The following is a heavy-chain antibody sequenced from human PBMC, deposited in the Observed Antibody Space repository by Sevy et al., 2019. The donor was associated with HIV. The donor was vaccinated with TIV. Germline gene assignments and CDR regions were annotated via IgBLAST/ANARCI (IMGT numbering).Heavy chain of an antibody. CDR2: IKQDGSEK. J-gene: IGHJ3*02. CDR1: GFTFSSYW. V-gene: IGHV3-7*03. D-gene: IGHD4-17*01. Sequence: GGSLRLSCAASGFTFSSYWMSWVRQAPGKGLEWVANIKQDGSEKYYVDSVKGRFTISRDNAKNSLYLQMNSLRAEDTAMYYCARIDYGAARGAFDIWGQGTMVTVSS. CDR3: ARIDYGAARGAFDI.